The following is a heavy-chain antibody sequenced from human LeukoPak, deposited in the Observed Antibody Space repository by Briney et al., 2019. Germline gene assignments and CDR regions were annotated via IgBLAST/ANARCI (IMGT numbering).Heavy chain of an antibody. V-gene: IGHV3-7*01. Sequence: GGSLRLSCAASGFMFCNHWMTWVRQAPGKGLEWVANIKQDGSESYYMDYVKGRFTISRDNAKISLHLQMDSLRAEDTAVYYCARDQSIHPYPEVVLDFWGQGALVTVSS. D-gene: IGHD6-6*01. CDR3: ARDQSIHPYPEVVLDF. CDR1: GFMFCNHW. CDR2: IKQDGSES. J-gene: IGHJ4*02.